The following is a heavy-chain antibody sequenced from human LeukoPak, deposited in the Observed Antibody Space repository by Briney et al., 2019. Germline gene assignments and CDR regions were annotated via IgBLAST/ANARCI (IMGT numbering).Heavy chain of an antibody. J-gene: IGHJ4*02. D-gene: IGHD1-26*01. Sequence: GGSLRLSCAASGFIFSHYWMHWVRQAPGKGLVWVSRITSDGSSTYYADSVKDRFTISRDTAKNTLYLQMNSLRAEDTAVYYCAREGATTMLSFWGQGTLVTVSS. CDR3: AREGATTMLSF. CDR1: GFIFSHYW. V-gene: IGHV3-74*01. CDR2: ITSDGSST.